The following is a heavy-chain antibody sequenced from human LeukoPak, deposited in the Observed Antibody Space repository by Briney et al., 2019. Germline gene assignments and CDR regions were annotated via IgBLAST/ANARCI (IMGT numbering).Heavy chain of an antibody. J-gene: IGHJ4*02. Sequence: PGETLSLTCTVSGGSISRYDWSWVRQPPGKGLEGVGDIYYSGSTNYNPSLKRRVTISVDTYKNKFFLKMNCVSAADTAVYYCGRQPARGRINYYDSSGSDHGGFDYWGQGTLVTVSS. D-gene: IGHD3-22*01. CDR3: GRQPARGRINYYDSSGSDHGGFDY. CDR2: IYYSGST. V-gene: IGHV4-59*01. CDR1: GGSISRYD.